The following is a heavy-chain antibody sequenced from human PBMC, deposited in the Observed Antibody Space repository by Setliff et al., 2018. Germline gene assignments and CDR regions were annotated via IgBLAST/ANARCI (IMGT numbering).Heavy chain of an antibody. D-gene: IGHD3-3*01. CDR1: DGSLSTYY. Sequence: PSETLSLTCTVSDGSLSTYYWSWIRQPPGKGLEFIGYVYYSGTANYSPSLRSRVTISLDTSKNQFSLSLTSVTAADTAVYYCARMSGFQYIDVWGKGTTVTVSS. V-gene: IGHV4-59*08. CDR2: VYYSGTA. J-gene: IGHJ6*03. CDR3: ARMSGFQYIDV.